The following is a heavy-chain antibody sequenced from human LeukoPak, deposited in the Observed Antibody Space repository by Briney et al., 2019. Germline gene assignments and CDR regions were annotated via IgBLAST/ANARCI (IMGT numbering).Heavy chain of an antibody. J-gene: IGHJ4*02. CDR1: GFTFSSYG. CDR2: IWYDGSNK. Sequence: GGSLRLSCAASGFTFSSYGMHWVRQAPDKGLEWVAVIWYDGSNKYYADSVKGRFTISRDNSKNTLYLQMNSLRAEDTAVYYCAKAWDYYDSSGEYYFGYWGQGTLVTVSS. D-gene: IGHD3-22*01. V-gene: IGHV3-33*06. CDR3: AKAWDYYDSSGEYYFGY.